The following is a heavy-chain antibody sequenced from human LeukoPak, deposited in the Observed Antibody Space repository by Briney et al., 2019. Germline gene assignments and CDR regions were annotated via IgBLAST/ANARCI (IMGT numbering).Heavy chain of an antibody. CDR1: GYTFTSYY. V-gene: IGHV1-46*03. J-gene: IGHJ5*02. D-gene: IGHD2-2*01. Sequence: ASVKVSCKAAGYTFTSYYMHLGRQAPGQGLEWMGIINPRGGGTSYAQKFQGRVTMTRGRATSTVYMELRSQGCADTGVYYCAREGAIVEVPPRMVGWYDPWGQGTLVTVSS. CDR2: INPRGGGT. CDR3: AREGAIVEVPPRMVGWYDP.